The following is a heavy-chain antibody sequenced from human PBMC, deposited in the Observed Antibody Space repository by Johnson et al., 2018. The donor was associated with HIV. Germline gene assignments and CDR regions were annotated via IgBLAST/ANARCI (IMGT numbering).Heavy chain of an antibody. J-gene: IGHJ3*02. CDR1: GFTFSSYW. Sequence: VQLVESGGGLVQPGGSLRLSCAASGFTFSSYWMSWVRQAPGKGLEWVANIKQDGSEKYYVDSVKGRFTISRDNAKNSLHLQMNSLRADDTALYYCARDTGIAARSGAFDIWGQGTMVTVSS. D-gene: IGHD6-6*01. CDR2: IKQDGSEK. V-gene: IGHV3-7*03. CDR3: ARDTGIAARSGAFDI.